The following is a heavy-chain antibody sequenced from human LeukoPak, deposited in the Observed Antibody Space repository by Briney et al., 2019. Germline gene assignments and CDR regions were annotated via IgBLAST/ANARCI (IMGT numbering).Heavy chain of an antibody. V-gene: IGHV4-34*01. CDR1: GGSFSGYY. CDR3: ARGILGYYYFDL. J-gene: IGHJ2*01. D-gene: IGHD3-16*01. Sequence: SETLSLTCAVSGGSFSGYYWTWIRQSPGKGLEWIGEIHYDGATSYTASLRSRVTISGDTSENQFSLRVISMTAADTAVYYCARGILGYYYFDLWGRGTLVTVSS. CDR2: IHYDGAT.